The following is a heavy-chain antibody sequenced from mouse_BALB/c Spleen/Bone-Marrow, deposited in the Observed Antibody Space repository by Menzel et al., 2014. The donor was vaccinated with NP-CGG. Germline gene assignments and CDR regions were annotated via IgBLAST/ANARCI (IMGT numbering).Heavy chain of an antibody. CDR3: ARDHVVGY. CDR2: INNNGGST. Sequence: DVQLVESGGGLVQPGGSLKLSCAASGFTFSTYGMSWVRQTPDKRLELVASINNNGGSTYYPDSAKGRFTISRDNAKNTLYLQMSSLKSEDTAMYYCARDHVVGYWGQGTLVTVSA. CDR1: GFTFSTYG. V-gene: IGHV5-6-3*01. J-gene: IGHJ3*01.